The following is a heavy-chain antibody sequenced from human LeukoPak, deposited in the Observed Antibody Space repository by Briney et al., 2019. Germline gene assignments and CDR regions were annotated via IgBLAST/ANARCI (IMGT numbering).Heavy chain of an antibody. CDR1: GGSISGYY. J-gene: IGHJ4*01. CDR3: ARDLGGYNYGYSFDF. D-gene: IGHD5-18*01. Sequence: SETLSLTCTVSGGSISGYYWNWIRQPPGKGLEWMGRIYTSGNTNYNPSLKSRVTMSVDTSKNQFFLKLFSVTAADTAVYYCARDLGGYNYGYSFDFWGHGTLVTVSS. V-gene: IGHV4-4*07. CDR2: IYTSGNT.